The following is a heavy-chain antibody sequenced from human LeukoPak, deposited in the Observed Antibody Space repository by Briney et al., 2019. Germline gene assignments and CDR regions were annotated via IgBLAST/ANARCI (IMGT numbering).Heavy chain of an antibody. CDR1: GYTFTSYG. V-gene: IGHV1-18*01. CDR2: ISAYSGNT. CDR3: ARVRGWFDDSSRYSHAFDI. D-gene: IGHD3-22*01. J-gene: IGHJ3*02. Sequence: ASVKVSCKASGYTFTSYGISWVRQAPGQGLEWMGWISAYSGNTNYAQKLQGRVTMTTDTSTSTAYMELRSLRSDDTAVYYCARVRGWFDDSSRYSHAFDIWGQRTMVTVSS.